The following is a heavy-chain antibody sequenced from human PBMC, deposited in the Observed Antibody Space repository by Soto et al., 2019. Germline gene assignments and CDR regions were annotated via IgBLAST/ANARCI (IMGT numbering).Heavy chain of an antibody. V-gene: IGHV4-59*01. D-gene: IGHD3-22*01. CDR3: ARAGGDYYDSSGYYDY. CDR1: GGAISSYY. J-gene: IGHJ4*02. Sequence: PSETLSLTFTVAGGAISSYYWSWIRQPPGKGLEWIGYIYYSGSTNYNPSLKSRVTISVDTSKNQFSLKLSSVTAADTAVYYCARAGGDYYDSSGYYDYWGQGTLVTVSS. CDR2: IYYSGST.